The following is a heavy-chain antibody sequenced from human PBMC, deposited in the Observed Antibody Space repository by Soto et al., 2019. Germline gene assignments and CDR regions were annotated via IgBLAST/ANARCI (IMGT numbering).Heavy chain of an antibody. J-gene: IGHJ4*02. D-gene: IGHD3-16*01. CDR2: IYLSGST. V-gene: IGHV4-30-2*01. CDR3: ARGGDYYFDS. CDR1: GGSISGGGFS. Sequence: SETLSLTCAVSGGSISGGGFSWSWVRQPPGKGLQWIGYIYLSGSTYYNPSLKSRVNISLDRSKNQFSLRLTSVTAADTAVYYCARGGDYYFDSWGQGTLVTVSS.